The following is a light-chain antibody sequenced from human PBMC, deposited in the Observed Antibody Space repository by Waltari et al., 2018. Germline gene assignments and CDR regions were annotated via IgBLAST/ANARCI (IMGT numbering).Light chain of an antibody. V-gene: IGKV4-1*01. Sequence: DTVMTQSPNSLAVSLGERATINCKSSQNILYSSNNKNYLACYQQKPGQPPKLLLYWASTRAAGVPDRFSGSGSGTDFTLTISSLRTEDVAVYYCQQYYTIPITFGQGTRLEIK. CDR3: QQYYTIPIT. CDR2: WAS. CDR1: QNILYSSNNKNY. J-gene: IGKJ5*01.